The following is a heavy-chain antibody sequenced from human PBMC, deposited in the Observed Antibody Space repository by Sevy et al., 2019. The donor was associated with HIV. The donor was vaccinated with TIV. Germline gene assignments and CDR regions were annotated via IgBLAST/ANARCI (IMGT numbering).Heavy chain of an antibody. V-gene: IGHV4-38-2*01. Sequence: SETLSLTCAVSGYSISSGYYWGWIRQPPGKGLGWIGSIYHSGSTYYNPSLKSRVTISVDTSKNQFSLKLSSVTAAETAVYYCARGVVDYCDSNYYYYGMDVWGQGTTVTVSS. CDR1: GYSISSGYY. CDR2: IYHSGST. J-gene: IGHJ6*02. D-gene: IGHD4-17*01. CDR3: ARGVVDYCDSNYYYYGMDV.